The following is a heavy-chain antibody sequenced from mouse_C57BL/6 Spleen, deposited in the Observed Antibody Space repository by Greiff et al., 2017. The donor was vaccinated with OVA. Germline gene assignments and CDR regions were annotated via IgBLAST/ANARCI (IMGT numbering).Heavy chain of an antibody. CDR2: IHPNSGST. Sequence: QVQLQQPGAELVKPGASVKLSCKASGYTFTSYWMHWVKQRPGQGLEWIGMIHPNSGSTNYNEKFKSKATLTVDKSSSTAYMQLSSLTSEDSAVYYCARDSGRSTGAMDYWGQGTSVTVSS. CDR3: ARDSGRSTGAMDY. CDR1: GYTFTSYW. J-gene: IGHJ4*01. V-gene: IGHV1-64*01. D-gene: IGHD1-1*01.